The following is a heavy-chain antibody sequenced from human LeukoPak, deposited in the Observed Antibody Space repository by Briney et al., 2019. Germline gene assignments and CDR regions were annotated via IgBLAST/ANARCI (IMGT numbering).Heavy chain of an antibody. D-gene: IGHD2-21*02. CDR2: INGGGDIT. J-gene: IGHJ4*02. CDR1: GFNFANHA. V-gene: IGHV3-23*01. Sequence: GGSLRLSCAASGFNFANHAMSWVRQTPGKGLEWVSAINGGGDITYYADSVTGRFTISRDNSKDTLFLQTHSLRPGDTAVYYCVREDTPATANYWGQGTLVTISS. CDR3: VREDTPATANY.